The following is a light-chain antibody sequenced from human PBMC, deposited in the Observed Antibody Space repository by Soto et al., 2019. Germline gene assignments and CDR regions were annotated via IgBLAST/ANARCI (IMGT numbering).Light chain of an antibody. V-gene: IGLV1-51*01. Sequence: QSVLTQPPSVSAAPGQKVTISCSGSSSNIGNTYVSWYQQLPGTAPKLLIYDNNKRPSGIPDRFSDSKSGTSATLAITGLQTGDAADYYCGTWDSSLSADVFGTGTKLTVL. CDR2: DNN. CDR3: GTWDSSLSADV. J-gene: IGLJ1*01. CDR1: SSNIGNTY.